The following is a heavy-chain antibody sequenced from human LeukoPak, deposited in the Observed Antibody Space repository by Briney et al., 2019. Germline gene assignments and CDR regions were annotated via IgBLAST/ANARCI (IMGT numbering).Heavy chain of an antibody. CDR1: GFTSTISG. V-gene: IGHV3-30*02. CDR2: IGRDAKTK. D-gene: IGHD3-3*01. CDR3: AKDGEWTFDI. Sequence: GGSLRLSCAASGFTSTISGMHWVRQAPGEGLEWVAFIGRDAKTKYYAESVKGRFTISGDSSYNTAFLQMNTLRPQDTAIYYCAKDGEWTFDIWGQGTLVTVSS. J-gene: IGHJ3*02.